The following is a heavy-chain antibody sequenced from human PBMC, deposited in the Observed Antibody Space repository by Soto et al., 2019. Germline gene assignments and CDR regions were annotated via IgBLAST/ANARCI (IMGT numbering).Heavy chain of an antibody. J-gene: IGHJ4*02. CDR2: INAGNGNT. Sequence: QVQLVQSGAEVKKPGASVKVSCKASGYTFTSYAMHWVRQAPGQRLEWMGWINAGNGNTKYSQKFQGRVTITRDTSASTAYMELSSLKSEDTAVYYCARGLGLYDFDYWGEGTLVTVSS. CDR3: ARGLGLYDFDY. D-gene: IGHD1-26*01. V-gene: IGHV1-3*01. CDR1: GYTFTSYA.